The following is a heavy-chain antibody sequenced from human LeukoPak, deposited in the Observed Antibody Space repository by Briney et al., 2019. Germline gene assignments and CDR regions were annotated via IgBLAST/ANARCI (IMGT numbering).Heavy chain of an antibody. D-gene: IGHD6-19*01. CDR1: RFTFSSYG. CDR2: IRHDGIVK. Sequence: GGSLRLSCAASRFTFSSYGMHWVRQAPGKGLEWVAFIRHDGIVKHYADSVKGRLTISRDNAKNTLFVQMNNLRGEDTAVYYCAKGGNSGWNFVDYWGQGTLVTVSS. V-gene: IGHV3-30*02. CDR3: AKGGNSGWNFVDY. J-gene: IGHJ4*02.